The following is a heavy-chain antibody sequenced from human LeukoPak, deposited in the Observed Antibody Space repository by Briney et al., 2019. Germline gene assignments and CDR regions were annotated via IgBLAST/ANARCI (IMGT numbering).Heavy chain of an antibody. CDR3: AKDGGYCSSTSCYLDY. CDR1: GFTFSSYG. D-gene: IGHD2-2*01. J-gene: IGHJ4*02. V-gene: IGHV3-30*18. Sequence: PGGSLRLSCAASGFTFSSYGMHWVRQAPGKGLEWMAVISYDGSNKYYADSVKGRSTISRDNSKNTLYLQMNSLRAEDTAVYYCAKDGGYCSSTSCYLDYWGQGTLVTVSS. CDR2: ISYDGSNK.